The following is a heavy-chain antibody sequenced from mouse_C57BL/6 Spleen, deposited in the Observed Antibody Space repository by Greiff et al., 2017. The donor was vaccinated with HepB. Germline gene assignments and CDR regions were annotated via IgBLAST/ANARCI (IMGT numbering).Heavy chain of an antibody. Sequence: EVQLQESGPGLVKPSQSLSLTCSVTGYSITSGYYWNWIRQFPGNKLEWMGYISYDGSNNYNPSLKNRISITRDTSKNQFFLKLNSVTTEDTATYYCALITTVYYYAMDYWGQGTSVTVSS. J-gene: IGHJ4*01. CDR1: GYSITSGYY. D-gene: IGHD1-1*01. CDR3: ALITTVYYYAMDY. V-gene: IGHV3-6*01. CDR2: ISYDGSN.